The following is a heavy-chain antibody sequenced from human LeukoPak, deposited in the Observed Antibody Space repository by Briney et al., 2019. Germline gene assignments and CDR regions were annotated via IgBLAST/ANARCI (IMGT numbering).Heavy chain of an antibody. Sequence: SGTLSLTCAVSGGSISSGGYSWSWIRQPPGKGLEWIGYIYHSGSTYYNPSLKSRVTISVDRSKNQFSLKLSSVTAADTAVYYCASRGGRSYNWFDPWGQGTLVTVSS. CDR3: ASRGGRSYNWFDP. D-gene: IGHD6-6*01. CDR1: GGSISSGGYS. J-gene: IGHJ5*02. V-gene: IGHV4-30-2*01. CDR2: IYHSGST.